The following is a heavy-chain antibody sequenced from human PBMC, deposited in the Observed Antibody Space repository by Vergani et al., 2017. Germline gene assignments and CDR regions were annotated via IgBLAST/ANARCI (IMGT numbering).Heavy chain of an antibody. CDR2: IYYSGST. CDR1: GGSLSGYY. D-gene: IGHD6-13*01. Sequence: QVQLQESGPGLVRPSETLSLTCTVSGGSLSGYYWNWIRQPPGKGLEWIGSIYYSGSTYYNPSLKSRVTISVDTSKNQFSLKLSSVTAADTAVYYCARRLYSSSGGVVDPWGQGTLVTVSS. J-gene: IGHJ5*02. V-gene: IGHV4-39*01. CDR3: ARRLYSSSGGVVDP.